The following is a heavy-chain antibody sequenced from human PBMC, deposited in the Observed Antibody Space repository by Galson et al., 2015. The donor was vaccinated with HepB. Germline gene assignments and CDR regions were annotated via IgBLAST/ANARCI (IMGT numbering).Heavy chain of an antibody. CDR2: ISSSSSYI. D-gene: IGHD1-26*01. V-gene: IGHV3-21*01. CDR1: GFTFSSYS. Sequence: SLRLSCAASGFTFSSYSMNWVRQAPGKGLEWVSSISSSSSYIYYADSVKGRFTISRDNAKNSLYLQMNSLRAEDTAVYYCARVVRGSDWYFDLWGRGTLVTVSS. CDR3: ARVVRGSDWYFDL. J-gene: IGHJ2*01.